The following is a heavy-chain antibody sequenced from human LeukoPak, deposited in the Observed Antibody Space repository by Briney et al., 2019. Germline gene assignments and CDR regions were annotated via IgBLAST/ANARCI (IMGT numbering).Heavy chain of an antibody. CDR1: GDSISSNSHY. D-gene: IGHD3-10*01. CDR2: FYSGST. V-gene: IGHV4-39*07. CDR3: ASRFLDY. J-gene: IGHJ4*02. Sequence: SETLSLTCTVSGDSISSNSHYWGWIRQPPGKGLEWIGNFYSGSTYYSPSLKSRVSISVDMSKNQLSLNLNSVTAADTAVYFCASRFLDYWGQGTLVTVSS.